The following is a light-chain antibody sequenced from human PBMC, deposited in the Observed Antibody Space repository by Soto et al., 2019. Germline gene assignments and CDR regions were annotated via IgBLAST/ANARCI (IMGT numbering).Light chain of an antibody. V-gene: IGKV3-11*01. J-gene: IGKJ4*01. CDR2: DTS. CDR3: QQRNNWPWT. Sequence: EIALTQSPATLSLSPGEGATLSCRASHSVSRYLAWYQQRPGQAPRLLIYDTSNRTTGIPARFSGSGSGTDFTLTISTLEPEEFAVYYCQQRNNWPWTFGGGNKVESK. CDR1: HSVSRY.